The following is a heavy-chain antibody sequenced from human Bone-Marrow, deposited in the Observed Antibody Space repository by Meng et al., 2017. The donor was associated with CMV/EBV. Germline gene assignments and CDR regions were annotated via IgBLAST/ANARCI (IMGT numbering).Heavy chain of an antibody. CDR1: GYTFTGYY. V-gene: IGHV1-2*02. CDR2: INPNSGGT. D-gene: IGHD2-2*01. J-gene: IGHJ5*02. Sequence: QVQLVQAGAEVKKLGAPVKVSCKASGYTFTGYYMHWVRQAPGQGLEWMGWINPNSGGTNYAQKFQGRVTMTRDKSISTAYLQWSSLKASDTAMYYCARLYCSSTSCSWGHFDPWGQGTLVTVSS. CDR3: ARLYCSSTSCSWGHFDP.